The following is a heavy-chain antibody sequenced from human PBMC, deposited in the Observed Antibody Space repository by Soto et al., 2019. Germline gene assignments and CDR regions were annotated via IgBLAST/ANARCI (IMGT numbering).Heavy chain of an antibody. CDR2: ISAYNGNT. V-gene: IGHV1-18*01. J-gene: IGHJ6*02. CDR3: ARECIMVTFGRVIVYHGMDV. CDR1: GYAITSYG. D-gene: IGHD3-16*02. Sequence: SVKVSCKASGYAITSYGISWVRQAPGQGLEWMGWISAYNGNTNHAQKLQDRVTMTTDTSTSTAYMELRSLRSDDTAVYYCARECIMVTFGRVIVYHGMDVWGQGTTVTVSS.